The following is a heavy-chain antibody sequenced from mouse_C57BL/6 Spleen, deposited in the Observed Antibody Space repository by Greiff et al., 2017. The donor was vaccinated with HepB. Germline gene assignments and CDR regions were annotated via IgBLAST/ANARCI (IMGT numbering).Heavy chain of an antibody. CDR3: AGGGTASFAY. D-gene: IGHD3-3*01. CDR1: GYSITSGYY. J-gene: IGHJ3*01. V-gene: IGHV3-6*01. Sequence: EVKLMESGPGLVKPSQSLSLTCSVSGYSITSGYYWNWLRQFPGNQLEWMGYISYDGNNNYNPSLKNRISITRDPSTNQFFLKLNSVTTEDAATFYCAGGGTASFAYWGQGTLVTVSA. CDR2: ISYDGNN.